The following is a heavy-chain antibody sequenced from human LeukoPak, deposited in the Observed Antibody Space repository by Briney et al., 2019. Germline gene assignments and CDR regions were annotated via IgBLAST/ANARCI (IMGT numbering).Heavy chain of an antibody. CDR3: ARDEQYCSSTSCYPYYMDV. D-gene: IGHD2-2*01. V-gene: IGHV3-21*01. CDR2: ISSSSSYI. J-gene: IGHJ6*03. CDR1: GFTFSSYS. Sequence: GGSLRLYCAASGFTFSSYSMNWARQAPGKGLEWVSSISSSSSYIYYADSVKGRFTISRDNAKNSLYLQMNSLRAEDTAVYYCARDEQYCSSTSCYPYYMDVWGKGTTVTVSS.